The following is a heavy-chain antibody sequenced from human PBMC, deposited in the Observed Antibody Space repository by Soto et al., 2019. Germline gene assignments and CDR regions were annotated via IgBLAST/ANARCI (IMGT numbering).Heavy chain of an antibody. CDR3: AGVGDSGCWFDS. J-gene: IGHJ5*01. V-gene: IGHV4-34*01. D-gene: IGHD6-19*01. CDR1: GGSFSGYY. Sequence: QVQLQQWGAGLLKPSETLSLTCAVYGGSFSGYYWSWIRQPPGKGLEWIGEINYRGSTTYNPSLKSRVIISVHTCMNEFSPERSSVTAAATAVYCCAGVGDSGCWFDSWGQGTLVTVSS. CDR2: INYRGST.